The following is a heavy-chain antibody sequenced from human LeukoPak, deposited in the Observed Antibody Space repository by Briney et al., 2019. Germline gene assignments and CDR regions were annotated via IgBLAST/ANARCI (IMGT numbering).Heavy chain of an antibody. CDR1: GFTFSSYA. Sequence: GGSLRLSCAASGFTFSSYAMTWVRQAPGKGLEWVSGIYASGSAIHYADTVKGRFTISRDNSKNTLYLQMNTLRAEDTAVYYCAKRPRDSSGYYLGAFDIWGQGTMVTVSS. J-gene: IGHJ3*02. CDR3: AKRPRDSSGYYLGAFDI. CDR2: IYASGSAI. D-gene: IGHD3-22*01. V-gene: IGHV3-23*01.